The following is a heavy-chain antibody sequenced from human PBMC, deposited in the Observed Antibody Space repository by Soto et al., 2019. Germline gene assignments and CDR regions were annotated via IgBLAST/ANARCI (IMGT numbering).Heavy chain of an antibody. V-gene: IGHV4-34*01. CDR3: ARVPDY. Sequence: SETPSITCTVSGDSICAYSWTWVRQPPGTGLEWIGEINHSGSTNYNPSLKSRVTISVDTSKNQFSLKLTSVTAADTAVYYCARVPDYWGQGILVTVSS. D-gene: IGHD2-2*01. CDR2: INHSGST. J-gene: IGHJ4*02. CDR1: GDSICAYS.